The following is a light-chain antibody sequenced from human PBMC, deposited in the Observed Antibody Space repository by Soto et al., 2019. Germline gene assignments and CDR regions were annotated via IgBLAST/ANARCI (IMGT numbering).Light chain of an antibody. CDR3: QQYNSYPWT. V-gene: IGKV1-5*03. Sequence: DIQMTQSPSTLSASVGDRVTITCRASQSISTWLAWYQQKPGKAPNLLIYKASSLESGVPSRFSGSGSGTEFTLTISGLQPDDFATYYCQQYNSYPWTFGQGTKVEIK. CDR2: KAS. CDR1: QSISTW. J-gene: IGKJ1*01.